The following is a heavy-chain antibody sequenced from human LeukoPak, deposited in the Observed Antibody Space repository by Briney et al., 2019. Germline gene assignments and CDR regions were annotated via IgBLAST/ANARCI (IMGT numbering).Heavy chain of an antibody. J-gene: IGHJ3*02. CDR3: ARTTYGSPRAFDI. Sequence: PSETLSLTCTVSGDSVSSYYWSWIRQPAGKGLEWIGRIYTGGSTNYIPSLRSRLTLSADRSKTRFSLKVTSVTAADTAVYYCARTTYGSPRAFDIWGQGTVVTVSS. V-gene: IGHV4-4*07. CDR2: IYTGGST. CDR1: GDSVSSYY. D-gene: IGHD1-26*01.